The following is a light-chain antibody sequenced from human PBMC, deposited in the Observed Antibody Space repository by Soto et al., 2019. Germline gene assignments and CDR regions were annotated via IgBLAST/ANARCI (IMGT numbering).Light chain of an antibody. Sequence: DIVMTQSPDSLAVSLGERATINCKSSQSVLYSSNNKNYLAWYQQKPGQPPNLLISWASTRESGGPDRFSGSGHESDFALTIRILQAEAVGICYCKNYYDIQLSFGGGTTVDI. CDR3: KNYYDIQLS. V-gene: IGKV4-1*01. CDR2: WAS. J-gene: IGKJ4*01. CDR1: QSVLYSSNNKNY.